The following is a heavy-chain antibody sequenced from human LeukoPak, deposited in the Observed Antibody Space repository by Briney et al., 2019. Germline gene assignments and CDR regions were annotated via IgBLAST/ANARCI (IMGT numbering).Heavy chain of an antibody. CDR1: GVSVSSNY. CDR2: IYAGGNT. V-gene: IGHV3-66*04. D-gene: IGHD1-1*01. Sequence: GSLRLSCAASGVSVSSNYMNWVRRAPGKGLEWVSIIYAGGNTYYADSVKGRFTISRDDSKNTLSLQMNGLRAEDTAVYYCARQQDTTNPGYWGQGTLVTVSS. J-gene: IGHJ4*02. CDR3: ARQQDTTNPGY.